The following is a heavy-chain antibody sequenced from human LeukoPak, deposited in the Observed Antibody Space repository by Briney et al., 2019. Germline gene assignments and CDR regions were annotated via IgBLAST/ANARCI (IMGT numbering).Heavy chain of an antibody. CDR1: GYTFTSYG. CDR2: ISAYNGNT. J-gene: IGHJ6*03. V-gene: IGHV1-18*01. Sequence: ASVKVSCKASGYTFTSYGISWVRQAPGQGLEWMGWISAYNGNTNYAQKLQGRVTMTTDTSTSTAYMELRSLRSDDTAVYYYARGIAAAADLDTLNYYYMDVWGKGTTVTVSS. CDR3: ARGIAAAADLDTLNYYYMDV. D-gene: IGHD6-13*01.